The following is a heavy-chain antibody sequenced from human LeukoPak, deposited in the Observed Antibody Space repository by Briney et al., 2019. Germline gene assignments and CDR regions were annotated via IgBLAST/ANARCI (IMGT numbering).Heavy chain of an antibody. V-gene: IGHV4-38-2*02. J-gene: IGHJ6*03. D-gene: IGHD2-2*01. CDR3: ARGDCSSTICYSPMDV. CDR1: GYSISSGYY. CDR2: IYRSGST. Sequence: PSETLSLTCTVSGYSISSGYYWVWIRQPPGKGLGWIGSIYRSGSTNYNPSLKSRVTISVDTSKNQFSLKVSSVTAADTAVYYCARGDCSSTICYSPMDVWGKGTTVTVSS.